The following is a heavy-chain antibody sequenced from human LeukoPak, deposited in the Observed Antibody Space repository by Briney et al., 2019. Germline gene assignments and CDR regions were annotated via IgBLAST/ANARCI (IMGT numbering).Heavy chain of an antibody. J-gene: IGHJ4*02. CDR2: INHSGST. CDR3: ARCWYYDSRVDY. Sequence: SETLSLTCAVYGGSFSGYYWSWIRQPPGKGLEWIGEINHSGSTNYNPSLKSRVTISVDTSKNQFSLKLSPVTAADTAVYYCARCWYYDSRVDYWGQGTLVTVSS. V-gene: IGHV4-34*01. D-gene: IGHD3-22*01. CDR1: GGSFSGYY.